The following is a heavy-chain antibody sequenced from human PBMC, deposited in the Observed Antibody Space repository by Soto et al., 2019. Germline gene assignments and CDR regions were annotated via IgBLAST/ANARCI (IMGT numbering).Heavy chain of an antibody. J-gene: IGHJ6*02. V-gene: IGHV2-5*02. CDR1: GFSLSTSGVG. CDR3: AHNDYGDPQAAV. CDR2: IYWDDDK. D-gene: IGHD4-17*01. Sequence: QITLKESGPTLVKPTQTLTLTCTFSGFSLSTSGVGVGWFRHPPGKALAWLALIYWDDDKRYSPSLKSRLTITKDTSKNQVVLTMTHMDPVDTATYYCAHNDYGDPQAAVWGQGTTVTVSS.